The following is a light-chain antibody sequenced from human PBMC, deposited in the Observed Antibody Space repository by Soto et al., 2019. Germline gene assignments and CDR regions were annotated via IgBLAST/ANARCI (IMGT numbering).Light chain of an antibody. Sequence: EIVMTQSPATPSVSPGERATLSCRASQSISRNLAWYQQKPGQAPRLLIYGASTRATGIPATFSGSGSGTEFTLTISSLQSEDFAVYYCQQYNNWPFTFGPGTKVDIK. J-gene: IGKJ3*01. CDR3: QQYNNWPFT. V-gene: IGKV3-15*01. CDR1: QSISRN. CDR2: GAS.